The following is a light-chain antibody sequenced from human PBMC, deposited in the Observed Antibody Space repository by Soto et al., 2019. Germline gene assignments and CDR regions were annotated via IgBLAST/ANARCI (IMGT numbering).Light chain of an antibody. CDR1: SSDVGGYNY. J-gene: IGLJ3*02. Sequence: QSALTQPRSVSGSPGQSVTISCTGTSSDVGGYNYVSWYQQHPGKAPKLVIYDVSKRPSGVPDRFSGAKSGNTASLTISGLQAEDEAEYSCCSYAGTSLWVFGGGTKVTVL. V-gene: IGLV2-11*01. CDR2: DVS. CDR3: CSYAGTSLWV.